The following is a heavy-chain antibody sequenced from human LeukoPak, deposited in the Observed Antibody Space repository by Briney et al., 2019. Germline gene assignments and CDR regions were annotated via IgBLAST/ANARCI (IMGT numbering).Heavy chain of an antibody. V-gene: IGHV4-30-4*01. J-gene: IGHJ4*02. CDR1: GGSFSGYY. CDR2: IYYSGST. D-gene: IGHD3-9*01. CDR3: AREGLRYFESDY. Sequence: PSETLSLTCAVYGGSFSGYYWSWIRQTPGKGLAWIGYIYYSGSTYYNPSLKSRVTISVDTSKNQFSLKLSSVTAADTAVYYCAREGLRYFESDYWGQGTLVTVSS.